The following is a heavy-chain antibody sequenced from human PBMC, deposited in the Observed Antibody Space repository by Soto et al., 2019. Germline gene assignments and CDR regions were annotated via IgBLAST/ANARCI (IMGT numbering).Heavy chain of an antibody. CDR1: GYTFTSFD. V-gene: IGHV1-8*01. CDR3: ARGEYYPHAFDI. D-gene: IGHD3-10*01. CDR2: MNPDSDNT. Sequence: ASVKVSCKASGYTFTSFDIHWVRQATGQGLEWMGWMNPDSDNTGYVRYAQKFQGRVTMTRNISINTAYMELNSLRSEDTAVYYCARGEYYPHAFDIWGQGTMVTVSS. J-gene: IGHJ3*02.